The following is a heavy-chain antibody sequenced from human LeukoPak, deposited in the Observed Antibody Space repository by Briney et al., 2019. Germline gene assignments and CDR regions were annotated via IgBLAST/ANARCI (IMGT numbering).Heavy chain of an antibody. J-gene: IGHJ4*02. CDR2: ISAGGGST. CDR1: GLTFSDYS. CDR3: AKDRTGEFDY. V-gene: IGHV3-23*01. Sequence: GGSLRLSCAASGLTFSDYSMTWVRQAPGKGLFWVSGISAGGGSTYYADSVKGRFTISRDNSKNTLYLQMNSLRAEDTAVYYCAKDRTGEFDYWGQGTLVTVSS. D-gene: IGHD1-26*01.